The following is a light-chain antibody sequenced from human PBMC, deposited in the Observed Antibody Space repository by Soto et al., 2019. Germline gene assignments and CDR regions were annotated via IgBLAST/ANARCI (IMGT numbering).Light chain of an antibody. J-gene: IGLJ3*02. CDR1: SGSIASNY. CDR3: QSYDSSNQV. Sequence: NFMLTQPHSVSESPGQTVTISCTRSSGSIASNYVPWYQQRPGSAPTTVIYEDNQRPSGVPDRFSGSIDSSSNSASLTISGLKTEDDADYYCQSYDSSNQVFGGGTKLTVL. V-gene: IGLV6-57*04. CDR2: EDN.